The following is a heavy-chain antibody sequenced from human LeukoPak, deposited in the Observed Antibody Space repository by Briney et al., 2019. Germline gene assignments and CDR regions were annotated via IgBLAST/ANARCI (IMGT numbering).Heavy chain of an antibody. Sequence: SETLPLTCAVYGGSFSGYYWIWIRQSPGKGLEWIGEINDSGSINYNPSLKSRVTISVDASKNQFSLKLSSVTAADTAVYYCATRGYYYVSDYWGQGTLVTVSS. CDR2: INDSGSI. D-gene: IGHD3-22*01. V-gene: IGHV4-34*01. J-gene: IGHJ4*02. CDR3: ATRGYYYVSDY. CDR1: GGSFSGYY.